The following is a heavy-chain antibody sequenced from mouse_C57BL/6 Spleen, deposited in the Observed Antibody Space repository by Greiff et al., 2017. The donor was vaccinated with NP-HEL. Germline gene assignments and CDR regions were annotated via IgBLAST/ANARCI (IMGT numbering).Heavy chain of an antibody. CDR1: GFTFTDYY. CDR2: IRNKANGYTT. J-gene: IGHJ2*01. V-gene: IGHV7-3*01. CDR3: ARYSPFNWAYFDY. D-gene: IGHD4-1*01. Sequence: EVQVVESGGGLVQPGGSLSLSCAASGFTFTDYYMSWVRQPPGKALEWLGFIRNKANGYTTEYSASVKGRFTISRDNSQSILYLQMNALRAEDSATYYCARYSPFNWAYFDYWGQGTTLTVSS.